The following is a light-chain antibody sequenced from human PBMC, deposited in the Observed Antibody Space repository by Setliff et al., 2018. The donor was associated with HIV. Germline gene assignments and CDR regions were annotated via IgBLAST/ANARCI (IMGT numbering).Light chain of an antibody. CDR1: SSDVGGHNY. CDR3: SSYTNSVPRG. J-gene: IGLJ1*01. Sequence: QSALTQPASVSGSPGQSITISCTGTSSDVGGHNYVSWYQHHPGKAPKVMIYEVSNRPSGVSNRFSGSKSGNTATLTISGLQAEDEADYYCSSYTNSVPRGFGTGTKVTV. CDR2: EVS. V-gene: IGLV2-14*01.